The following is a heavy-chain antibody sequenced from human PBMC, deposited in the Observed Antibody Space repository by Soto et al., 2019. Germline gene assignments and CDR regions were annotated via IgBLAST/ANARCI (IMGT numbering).Heavy chain of an antibody. V-gene: IGHV4-39*02. Sequence: SETLSLTCSVAGGANSSRTFWWAWVRQPPRKGLAWIGDMDYPGGSYSSPSLKSRVTLTVATSKNQMSLKLNSLRAEDTAVYYCARDLDARSGYPFFDYWGQGTLVTVSS. CDR2: MDYPGGS. CDR3: ARDLDARSGYPFFDY. CDR1: GGANSSRTFW. D-gene: IGHD3-22*01. J-gene: IGHJ4*02.